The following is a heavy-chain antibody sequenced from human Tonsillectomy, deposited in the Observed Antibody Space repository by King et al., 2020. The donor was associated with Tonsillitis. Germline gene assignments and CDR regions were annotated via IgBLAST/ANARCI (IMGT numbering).Heavy chain of an antibody. CDR1: GFTFNIYA. V-gene: IGHV3-23*04. Sequence: VKLVESGGGLVQPGGSLRLSCAASGFTFNIYAMGWVRQAPGKGLEWVSRTSASGGNTYYADSVKGRFTVSRDNSKNMVYLQMSSLRADDTAVYHCAKFAPLYSILKYFDYWGQGTLVTVSS. J-gene: IGHJ4*02. CDR3: AKFAPLYSILKYFDY. CDR2: TSASGGNT. D-gene: IGHD3-9*01.